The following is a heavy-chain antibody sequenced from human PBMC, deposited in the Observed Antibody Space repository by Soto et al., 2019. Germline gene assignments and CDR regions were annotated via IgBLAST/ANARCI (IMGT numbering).Heavy chain of an antibody. Sequence: QVQLQESGPRLVKPSQTLSLTCTVSGGSIRSGDNYWSWIRQTPGKGLEWIGYIYYRGSTYYNQSLKRRVTISVDTSMNQFSLTLTSVTAADTAVYYCARDPARGGGSYLGYFDYWGQGTPVTVSS. V-gene: IGHV4-30-4*01. D-gene: IGHD1-26*01. CDR3: ARDPARGGGSYLGYFDY. CDR2: IYYRGST. J-gene: IGHJ4*02. CDR1: GGSIRSGDNY.